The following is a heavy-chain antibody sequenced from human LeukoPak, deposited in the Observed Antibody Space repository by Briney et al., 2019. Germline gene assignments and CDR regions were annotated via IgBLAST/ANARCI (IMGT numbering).Heavy chain of an antibody. CDR3: ARGVRDGYCSSTSCYFY. J-gene: IGHJ4*02. V-gene: IGHV3-21*01. D-gene: IGHD2-2*03. CDR2: ISSTSNYI. Sequence: PGGPLRLSCAASGLTFSSYSMNWVRQAPGKGLEWVSSISSTSNYIYYADSVKGRFTISRDNAKNSLYLQMNSLRAEDTAVYYCARGVRDGYCSSTSCYFYWGQGTLVTVSS. CDR1: GLTFSSYS.